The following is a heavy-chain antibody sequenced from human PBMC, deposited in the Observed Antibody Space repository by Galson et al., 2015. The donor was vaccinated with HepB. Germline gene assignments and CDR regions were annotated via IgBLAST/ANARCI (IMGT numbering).Heavy chain of an antibody. CDR2: INPSGGST. D-gene: IGHD3-22*01. CDR1: GYTFTSYH. V-gene: IGHV1-46*01. Sequence: SVKVSCKASGYTFTSYHMHWVRQAPGQGLEWMGIINPSGGSTSYAQNFQGRVTVTRDTSTSTVYMELSSLRSEDTAVYYCARVVANSDTTIVVVSSLGYWGQGTLVTVSS. J-gene: IGHJ4*02. CDR3: ARVVANSDTTIVVVSSLGY.